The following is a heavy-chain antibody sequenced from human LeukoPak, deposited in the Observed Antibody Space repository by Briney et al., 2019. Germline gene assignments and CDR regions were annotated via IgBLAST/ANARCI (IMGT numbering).Heavy chain of an antibody. V-gene: IGHV3-7*01. J-gene: IGHJ4*02. CDR2: IEQDGSEK. D-gene: IGHD2/OR15-2a*01. Sequence: GGSLRLSCAASGFTFSNNWMSGVRQAPGKGLEWVANIEQDGSEKYYVDSVKGRFTISRDNAKNSLFLQMNSLRAEDTAVYFCATRPLGLYPYYFDYWGQGILVIVSS. CDR3: ATRPLGLYPYYFDY. CDR1: GFTFSNNW.